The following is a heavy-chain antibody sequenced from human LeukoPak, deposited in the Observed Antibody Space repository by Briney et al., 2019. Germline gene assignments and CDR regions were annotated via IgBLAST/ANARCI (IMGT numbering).Heavy chain of an antibody. Sequence: PGGSLRLSCAASGFTFSSYAMSWVRQAPGKGLEWVSAISGSGGSTYYADSVKGRFTISRDNSKNTLYLQMNSLGAEDTAVYYCAKAHYDSSGYLYHFDYWGQGTLVTVSS. CDR1: GFTFSSYA. J-gene: IGHJ4*02. CDR2: ISGSGGST. CDR3: AKAHYDSSGYLYHFDY. V-gene: IGHV3-23*01. D-gene: IGHD3-22*01.